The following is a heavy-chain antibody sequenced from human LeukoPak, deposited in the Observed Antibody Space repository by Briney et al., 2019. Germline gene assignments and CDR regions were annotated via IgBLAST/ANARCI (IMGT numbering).Heavy chain of an antibody. CDR1: GFTFSTCS. J-gene: IGHJ4*02. Sequence: GGSLRLSCAASGFTFSTCSMKWVRQAPGKALEWVSSISGSSYHIYYADSVKGRFTISRDNANNLLYLQMNSLRAEDTAVYYCASGTIVGARGANNWGQGTLVTVSS. V-gene: IGHV3-21*01. CDR2: ISGSSYHI. CDR3: ASGTIVGARGANN. D-gene: IGHD1-26*01.